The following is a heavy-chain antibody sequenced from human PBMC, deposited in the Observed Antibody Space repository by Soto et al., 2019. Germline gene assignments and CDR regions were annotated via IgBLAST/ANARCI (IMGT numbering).Heavy chain of an antibody. CDR1: GYTFTSYY. J-gene: IGHJ6*02. V-gene: IGHV1-46*01. CDR2: INPSGGST. CDR3: ASFGCGGDCYSDYYYGMDV. Sequence: ASVKVSCKASGYTFTSYYMHWVRQAPGQGLEWMGIINPSGGSTSYAQKFQGRVTMTRDTSTSTVYMELSSLRSEDTAVYYCASFGCGGDCYSDYYYGMDVWGQGTTVTVSS. D-gene: IGHD2-21*02.